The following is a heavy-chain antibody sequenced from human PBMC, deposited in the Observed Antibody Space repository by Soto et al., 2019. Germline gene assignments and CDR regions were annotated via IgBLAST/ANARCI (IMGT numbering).Heavy chain of an antibody. Sequence: ASVKVSCKASGYTFTSYYMHWVRQAPGQGLEWMGIINPSGGSTSYAQKFQGRVTMTRDTSTSTVYMGLSSLRSEDTAVYYCTIFEADYYYGMDVWGQGTTVTVSS. D-gene: IGHD3-3*01. CDR3: TIFEADYYYGMDV. J-gene: IGHJ6*02. CDR1: GYTFTSYY. V-gene: IGHV1-46*01. CDR2: INPSGGST.